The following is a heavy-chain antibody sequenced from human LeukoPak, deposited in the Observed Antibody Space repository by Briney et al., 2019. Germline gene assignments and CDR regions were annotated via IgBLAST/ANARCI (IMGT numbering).Heavy chain of an antibody. CDR1: GFTFSSYA. D-gene: IGHD3-9*01. J-gene: IGHJ3*02. Sequence: PGGSLRLSCAASGFTFSSYAMSWVRQAPGKGLEWVSAISGSGGSTYYADSVKGRFTISRDNSKNTLYLQMNSLRAEDTAVYYCAKCQLRYFDWLSRDDAFDIWGQGTMVTVSS. CDR3: AKCQLRYFDWLSRDDAFDI. CDR2: ISGSGGST. V-gene: IGHV3-23*01.